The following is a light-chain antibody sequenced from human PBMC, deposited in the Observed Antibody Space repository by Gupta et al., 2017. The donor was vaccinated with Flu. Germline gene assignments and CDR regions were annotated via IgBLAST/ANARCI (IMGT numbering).Light chain of an antibody. CDR1: QTINRW. V-gene: IGKV1-5*03. J-gene: IGKJ1*01. CDR3: QQYNDDSWT. Sequence: RVTITCRTSQTINRWLAWYQQRPGKAPQLLVYGTSNLENGVPSRFSGDGSGTEFTLTISILHPDDFATYYCQQYNDDSWTFGQGTKVEIK. CDR2: GTS.